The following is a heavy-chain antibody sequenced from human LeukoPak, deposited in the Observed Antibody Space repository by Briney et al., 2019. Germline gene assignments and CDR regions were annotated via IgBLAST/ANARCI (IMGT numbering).Heavy chain of an antibody. D-gene: IGHD3-10*01. CDR3: ARRGYGSGSYYGYYYYMDV. J-gene: IGHJ6*03. CDR1: GGSFSGYY. V-gene: IGHV4-34*01. Sequence: PSETLSLTCAVYGGSFSGYYWSWIRQPPGKGLEWIGEINHSGSTNYNPSLKSRVTISVDTSKNQFSLKLSSVTAADTAVYYCARRGYGSGSYYGYYYYMDVWGKGTTVTISS. CDR2: INHSGST.